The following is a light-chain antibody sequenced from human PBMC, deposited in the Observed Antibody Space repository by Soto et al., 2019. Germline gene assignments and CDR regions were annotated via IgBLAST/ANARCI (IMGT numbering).Light chain of an antibody. Sequence: QSALTQPASVSGSPGQSITISCTGTSSDVGGYNYVSWYQQHPGKAPKLMIYDVSNRPSGVSNRVSGSKSGNTASLTISGLQAEDEADYYCSSYTTSGRLVFGGGTKLTVL. CDR3: SSYTTSGRLV. V-gene: IGLV2-14*01. CDR2: DVS. CDR1: SSDVGGYNY. J-gene: IGLJ2*01.